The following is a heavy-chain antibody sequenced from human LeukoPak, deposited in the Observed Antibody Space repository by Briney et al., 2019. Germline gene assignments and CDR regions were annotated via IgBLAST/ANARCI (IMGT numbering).Heavy chain of an antibody. D-gene: IGHD6-19*01. CDR3: ARAGFGSGWHYFDY. J-gene: IGHJ4*01. CDR1: GDSISNFY. V-gene: IGHV4-4*07. CDR2: VYSSGST. Sequence: SDTLSLTCTVSGDSISNFYWSWIQQPAEKGLEWIGRVYSSGSTNYNPSLKSRVSMSVDTSKNQYSLRLISVTAADTAVYYCARAGFGSGWHYFDYWGRGILVSVSS.